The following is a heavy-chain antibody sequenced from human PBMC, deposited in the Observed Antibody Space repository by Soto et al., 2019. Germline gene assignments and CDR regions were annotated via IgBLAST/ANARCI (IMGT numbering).Heavy chain of an antibody. CDR1: GYTFTSHG. J-gene: IGHJ4*02. Sequence: GASVKVSCKASGYTFTSHGISWVRQAPGQGLEWMGWISAYNGNTNYAQKLQGRVTMTTDTSTSTAYMELNSLRADDTAVYYCATTFLGLRYYFDYWGQGTLVTVSS. CDR2: ISAYNGNT. V-gene: IGHV1-18*01. CDR3: ATTFLGLRYYFDY. D-gene: IGHD3-10*01.